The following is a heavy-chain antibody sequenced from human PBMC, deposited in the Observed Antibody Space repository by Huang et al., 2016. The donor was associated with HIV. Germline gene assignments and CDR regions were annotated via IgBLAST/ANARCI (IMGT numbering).Heavy chain of an antibody. J-gene: IGHJ3*02. CDR3: ARERMMSWLDDHDAFDI. V-gene: IGHV4-34*01. CDR1: GGSFSGSY. Sequence: QVQLQQWGAGLLKPSETLSLTCAVYGGSFSGSYWSWNRQSPGKGLEWIGEINHSGSTNYNPSLKSRLTISVDTSKNQFSLKLGSVTAADTAVYYCARERMMSWLDDHDAFDIWGQGTMVTVSS. D-gene: IGHD1-1*01. CDR2: INHSGST.